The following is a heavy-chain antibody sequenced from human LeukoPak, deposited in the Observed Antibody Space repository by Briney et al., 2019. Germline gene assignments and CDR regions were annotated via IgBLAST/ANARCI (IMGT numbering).Heavy chain of an antibody. CDR1: GFTFSSYG. Sequence: PGGSLRLSCAASGFTFSSYGMHWVRQAPGKGLEWVAVISYDGSNKYYADSVKGRFTISRDNSKNTLYLQMNSLRAEDTAVYYCAKDLSSWDAFDIWGQGTMVTVSS. CDR2: ISYDGSNK. V-gene: IGHV3-30*18. CDR3: AKDLSSWDAFDI. J-gene: IGHJ3*02. D-gene: IGHD6-13*01.